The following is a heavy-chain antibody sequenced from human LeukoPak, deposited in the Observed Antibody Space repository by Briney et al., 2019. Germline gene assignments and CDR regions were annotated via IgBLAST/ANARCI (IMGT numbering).Heavy chain of an antibody. Sequence: GGSLRLSCAASGFTFSSYAMSWVRQAPGKGLEWVSAISGSGGSTYYADSVKGRFTISRDNSKNTLYLQMNSLRAEDTAVYYCARSSGSSNWGFDYWGQGTLVTVSS. J-gene: IGHJ4*02. CDR1: GFTFSSYA. CDR2: ISGSGGST. CDR3: ARSSGSSNWGFDY. V-gene: IGHV3-23*01. D-gene: IGHD1-26*01.